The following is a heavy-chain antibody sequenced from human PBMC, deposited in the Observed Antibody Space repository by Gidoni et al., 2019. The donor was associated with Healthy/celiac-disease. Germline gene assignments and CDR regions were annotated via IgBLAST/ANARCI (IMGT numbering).Heavy chain of an antibody. V-gene: IGHV4-34*01. J-gene: IGHJ5*02. Sequence: QVPLQQWGAGLLKPSETLSLTCAVYGGSFSGYYWSWIRQPPGKGLEWIGESNHSGSTNYNPSLKSRVTISVDTSKNQFSLKLSSVTAADTAVYYCASHVRSGWPYNWFDPWGQGTLVTVSS. CDR2: SNHSGST. D-gene: IGHD6-19*01. CDR1: GGSFSGYY. CDR3: ASHVRSGWPYNWFDP.